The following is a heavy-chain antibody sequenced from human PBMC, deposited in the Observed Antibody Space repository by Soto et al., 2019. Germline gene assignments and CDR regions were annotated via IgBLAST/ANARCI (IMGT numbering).Heavy chain of an antibody. J-gene: IGHJ4*02. D-gene: IGHD1-1*01. CDR2: IIPILGIA. CDR1: GGTFSSYT. CDR3: ARGLSRGYNPDLLRPVYYFDY. Sequence: QVQLVQSGAEVKKPGSSVKVSCKASGGTFSSYTISWVRQAPGQGLEWMGRIIPILGIANYAQKFQGRVTITADKSTSTAYMELSSLRSEDTAVYYYARGLSRGYNPDLLRPVYYFDYWGQGTLVTVSS. V-gene: IGHV1-69*02.